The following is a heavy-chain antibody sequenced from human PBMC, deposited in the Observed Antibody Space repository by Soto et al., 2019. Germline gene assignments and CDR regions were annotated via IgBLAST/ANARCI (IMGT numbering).Heavy chain of an antibody. CDR1: GGSISSYY. CDR3: ASYGSGSYPLLDP. J-gene: IGHJ5*02. CDR2: IYYSGST. Sequence: SETLSLTCTVSGGSISSYYWSWIRQPPGKGLEWIGYIYYSGSTNYNPSLKSRVTISVDTSKNQFSLKLSSVTAADTAVYYCASYGSGSYPLLDPWGQGTLVTVSS. D-gene: IGHD3-10*01. V-gene: IGHV4-59*01.